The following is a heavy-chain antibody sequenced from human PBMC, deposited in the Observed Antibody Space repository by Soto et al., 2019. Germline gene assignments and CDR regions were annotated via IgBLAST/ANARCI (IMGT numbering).Heavy chain of an antibody. CDR3: ARAPGGFDWPSEWDS. D-gene: IGHD3-9*01. J-gene: IGHJ4*02. Sequence: NPGGSLRLSCEASGFTFSSYSMNWVRQAPGKGLEWVSSISRGNNYIYYADSVKGRFTISRDNAKNSLYLQMNSLRAEDTAIYYCARAPGGFDWPSEWDSWGQGTLVTVSS. CDR2: ISRGNNYI. CDR1: GFTFSSYS. V-gene: IGHV3-21*01.